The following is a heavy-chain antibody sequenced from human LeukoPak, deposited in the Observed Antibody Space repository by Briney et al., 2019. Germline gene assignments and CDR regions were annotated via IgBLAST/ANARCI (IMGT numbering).Heavy chain of an antibody. Sequence: SGGSLRLSCAASGFAFSSNWMHWVRQTPGKGLVWVSRINSGGSGTSYADSVEGRFTISRDNPKNTVYLQMNGLRAEDTAVYYCARDMNVREAGATVSGYWGQGTLVTVSS. CDR2: INSGGSGT. J-gene: IGHJ4*02. D-gene: IGHD1-26*01. CDR3: ARDMNVREAGATVSGY. CDR1: GFAFSSNW. V-gene: IGHV3-74*01.